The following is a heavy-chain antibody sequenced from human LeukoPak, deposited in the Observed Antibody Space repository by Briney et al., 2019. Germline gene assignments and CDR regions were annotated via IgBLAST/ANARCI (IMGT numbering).Heavy chain of an antibody. CDR3: TRDLFRSSAWSDY. Sequence: ASVKVSCKASGYTFTNYGITWVRQAPGQGLEWMGWISGYNGNTNCAQKFQGRVTMTTDTSTSTAYMELRSLRSDDTAVYYCTRDLFRSSAWSDYWGQGTLVTVSS. CDR1: GYTFTNYG. D-gene: IGHD6-19*01. J-gene: IGHJ4*02. V-gene: IGHV1-18*01. CDR2: ISGYNGNT.